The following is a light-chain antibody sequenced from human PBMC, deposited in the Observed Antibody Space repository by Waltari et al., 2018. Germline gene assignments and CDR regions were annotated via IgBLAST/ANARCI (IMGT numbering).Light chain of an antibody. CDR2: SAS. CDR3: QQFNTWPLT. J-gene: IGKJ3*01. V-gene: IGKV3-15*01. CDR1: QSGSDT. Sequence: EVLMTPPPATLPVSPGERATLSCRASQSGSDTLTWYQQKVGQPPRLLISSASIRATSVPARFSGSGSGTEFTLTISSLQSEDFGVYYCQQFNTWPLTFGHGTKVDFK.